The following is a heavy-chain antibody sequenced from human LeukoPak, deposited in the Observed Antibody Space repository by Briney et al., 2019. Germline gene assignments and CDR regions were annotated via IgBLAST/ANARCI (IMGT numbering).Heavy chain of an antibody. Sequence: PSETLSLTWAVSGYSLSSGYYWGWIRQPPGKGLEWIGSIYHSGSTYYNPSLKSRVTILLDTSKNQFSLKLSSVTAADTAVYYCARPPNPYNWFDPWGQGTLVTVSS. CDR1: GYSLSSGYY. CDR2: IYHSGST. CDR3: ARPPNPYNWFDP. J-gene: IGHJ5*02. V-gene: IGHV4-38-2*01.